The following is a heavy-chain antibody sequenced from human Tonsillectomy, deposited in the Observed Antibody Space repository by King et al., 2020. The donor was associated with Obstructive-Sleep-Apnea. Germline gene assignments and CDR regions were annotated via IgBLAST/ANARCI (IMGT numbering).Heavy chain of an antibody. CDR2: IIPILGIT. D-gene: IGHD3-16*01. V-gene: IGHV1-69*04. J-gene: IGHJ6*02. Sequence: QLVQSGAEVKKPGSSVTVSCEASGGTFNNFVISWVRQAPGQGLEWMGRIIPILGITNYAQNFQGRVTITADRSASTAYMELTSLTSEDTAVFYCARDHPPYYDTLLGGPPPNYGMDVWGQGTTVTVSS. CDR3: ARDHPPYYDTLLGGPPPNYGMDV. CDR1: GGTFNNFV.